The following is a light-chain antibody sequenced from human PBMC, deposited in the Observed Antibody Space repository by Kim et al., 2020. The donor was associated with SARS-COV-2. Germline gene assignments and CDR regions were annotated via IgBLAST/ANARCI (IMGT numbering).Light chain of an antibody. CDR3: QQYDSLPLT. Sequence: DIQMTQSPSSLSASVGDRVTITCQASQDISTNLNWYQQKPGKAPELLIFDASSLKTGVPPRFSGSESETHFTFTISGLQPEDVATYYCQQYDSLPLTFGGGTKVDIK. CDR2: DAS. J-gene: IGKJ4*01. CDR1: QDISTN. V-gene: IGKV1-33*01.